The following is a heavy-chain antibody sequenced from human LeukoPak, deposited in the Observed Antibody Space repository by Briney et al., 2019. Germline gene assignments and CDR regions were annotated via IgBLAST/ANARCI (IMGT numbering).Heavy chain of an antibody. Sequence: ASVKVSCKASGYTFTSYYMHWVRQVPGQGIEWMGLINPSGGSTSYAQKFQGRVTMTRDTSTSTVYMELSSLRSEDTAVYYCARDSKLPAGYNWFDPWGQGTLVTVSS. CDR3: ARDSKLPAGYNWFDP. D-gene: IGHD2-2*01. CDR2: INPSGGST. CDR1: GYTFTSYY. V-gene: IGHV1-46*01. J-gene: IGHJ5*02.